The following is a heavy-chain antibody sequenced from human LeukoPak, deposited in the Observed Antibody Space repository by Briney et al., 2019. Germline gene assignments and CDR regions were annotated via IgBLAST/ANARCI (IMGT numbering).Heavy chain of an antibody. CDR1: GFTFSNYG. CDR2: TRFDGSIK. J-gene: IGHJ4*02. CDR3: AKDSIQGDTALDY. Sequence: GGSLRLSCAASGFTFSNYGMHWARQAPGKGLEWVAFTRFDGSIKYYADSVKGRFTISRDNSKNRLYLQMSSLRAEDTAVFYCAKDSIQGDTALDYWGQGTPVTVSS. D-gene: IGHD5-18*01. V-gene: IGHV3-30*02.